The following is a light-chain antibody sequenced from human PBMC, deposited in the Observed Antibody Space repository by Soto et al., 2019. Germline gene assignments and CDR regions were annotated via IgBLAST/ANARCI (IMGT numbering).Light chain of an antibody. Sequence: ESVLTQSPGTLSLSPGERATLSCRASQSVSSSYLAWYQQKPGQAPRLLIYGASSRATGIPDRFSGSGSGTDFTLTISRLEPEDFAVYYCQQYGSSPRSYTFGQGTKLEIK. CDR2: GAS. CDR1: QSVSSSY. CDR3: QQYGSSPRSYT. J-gene: IGKJ2*01. V-gene: IGKV3-20*01.